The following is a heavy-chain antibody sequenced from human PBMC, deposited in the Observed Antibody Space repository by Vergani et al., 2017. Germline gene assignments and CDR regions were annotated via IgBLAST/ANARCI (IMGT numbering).Heavy chain of an antibody. CDR2: IYHSGGA. CDR1: GGSITSSSYY. V-gene: IGHV4-39*01. CDR3: ARTESFILRYFHWAL. Sequence: QVQLQESGPGLVKPSETLSLTCTVSGGSITSSSYYWGWIRQPPGKGLEWIGNIYHSGGAYYNPSLKGRVTISVDTSKTQFSLEVTSVTAADTAIYFCARTESFILRYFHWALWGQGTLVTVSS. J-gene: IGHJ4*02. D-gene: IGHD3-9*01.